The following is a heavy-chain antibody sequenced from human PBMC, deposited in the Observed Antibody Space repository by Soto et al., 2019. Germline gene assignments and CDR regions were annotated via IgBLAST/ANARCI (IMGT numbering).Heavy chain of an antibody. CDR3: AKEEVSGFYYDSSGIFDY. D-gene: IGHD3-22*01. Sequence: GGSLRLSCAASGFTFSSYAMSWVRQAPGKGLEWVSAISGSGGSTYYADSVKGRFAISRDNSKNTLYLQMNSLRAEDTAVYYCAKEEVSGFYYDSSGIFDYWGQGTLVTVSS. V-gene: IGHV3-23*01. CDR2: ISGSGGST. CDR1: GFTFSSYA. J-gene: IGHJ4*02.